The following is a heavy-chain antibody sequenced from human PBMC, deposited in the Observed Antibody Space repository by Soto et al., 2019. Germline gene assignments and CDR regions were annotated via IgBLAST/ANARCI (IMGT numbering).Heavy chain of an antibody. CDR2: IYPGDSDT. CDR1: GYSFTSYW. D-gene: IGHD3-10*01. V-gene: IGHV5-51*01. J-gene: IGHJ6*02. Sequence: GESLKISCKGSGYSFTSYWIGWVRQMPGKGLEWMGIIYPGDSDTRYSPSFQGQVTISADKSISTAYLQWSSLKASDTAMYYCARHGRITMVRGVTRLYYYGMDVWGQGTTVTVSS. CDR3: ARHGRITMVRGVTRLYYYGMDV.